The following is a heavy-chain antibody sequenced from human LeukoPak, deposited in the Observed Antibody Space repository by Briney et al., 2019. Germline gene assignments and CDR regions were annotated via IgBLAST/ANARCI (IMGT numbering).Heavy chain of an antibody. D-gene: IGHD6-13*01. CDR2: IYHSGST. Sequence: SETLSPTCAVSGYSISSGYYWGWIRQPPGKGLEWIGSIYHSGSTYYNPSLKSRVTISVDTSKNQFSLKLSSVTAADPAVYYCARVPYSSSWYDYYYYYYMDVWGKGTTVTVSS. V-gene: IGHV4-38-2*01. CDR1: GYSISSGYY. CDR3: ARVPYSSSWYDYYYYYYMDV. J-gene: IGHJ6*03.